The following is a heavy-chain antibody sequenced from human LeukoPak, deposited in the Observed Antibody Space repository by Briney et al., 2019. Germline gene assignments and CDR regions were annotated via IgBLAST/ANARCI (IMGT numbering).Heavy chain of an antibody. Sequence: SVKVSCKASGFTFTSSAVQWVRQARGQRLEWIGWIVVGSGNTNYAQKFQERVTITRDMSTSTAHMELSSLRSEDTAVYYCAAQRITMVRGAPSFDYWGQGTLVTVSS. CDR1: GFTFTSSA. CDR2: IVVGSGNT. CDR3: AAQRITMVRGAPSFDY. D-gene: IGHD3-10*01. V-gene: IGHV1-58*01. J-gene: IGHJ4*02.